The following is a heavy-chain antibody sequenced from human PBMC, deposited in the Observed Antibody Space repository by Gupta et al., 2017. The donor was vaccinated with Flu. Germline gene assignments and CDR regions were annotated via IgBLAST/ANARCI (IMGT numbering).Heavy chain of an antibody. CDR3: ARACHHPLYYYYGMDV. Sequence: QVQLQQWGAGLLKPSETLSLTCAVYGGSFSGYYWSWIRQPPGKGLEWIGEINHSGSTNYNPSLKSRVTISVDTSKNQFSLKLSSVTAADTAVYYCARACHHPLYYYYGMDVWGQGTTVTVSS. J-gene: IGHJ6*02. V-gene: IGHV4-34*01. CDR1: GGSFSGYY. CDR2: INHSGST.